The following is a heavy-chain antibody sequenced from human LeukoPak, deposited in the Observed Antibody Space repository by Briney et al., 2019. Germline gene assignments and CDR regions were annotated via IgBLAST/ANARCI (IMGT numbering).Heavy chain of an antibody. V-gene: IGHV3-20*04. CDR1: GFTFSNYA. Sequence: GGSLRLSCAASGFTFSNYAFKWVRQPPGKGLEWVSGISDGGTTYYADSVKGRFTISRDNAKNSLYLQMNSLRAEDTAFYYCARHEPYSDYDYDYWGRGVLVTVSS. J-gene: IGHJ4*02. D-gene: IGHD5-12*01. CDR3: ARHEPYSDYDYDY. CDR2: ISDGGTT.